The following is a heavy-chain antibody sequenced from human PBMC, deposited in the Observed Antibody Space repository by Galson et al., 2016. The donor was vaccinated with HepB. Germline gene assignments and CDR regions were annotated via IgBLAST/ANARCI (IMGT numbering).Heavy chain of an antibody. CDR2: IFYSGIT. D-gene: IGHD3-9*01. Sequence: TLSLTCTVSGGSISRGGYYWTWIRQHPGKGLEWIGYIFYSGITYYNPSLKSRVTMSVDTSKNQFSLNLSSVTAADTAVYYCARDSLVLRGFDIWGQGTMVTVAS. J-gene: IGHJ3*02. V-gene: IGHV4-31*03. CDR1: GGSISRGGYY. CDR3: ARDSLVLRGFDI.